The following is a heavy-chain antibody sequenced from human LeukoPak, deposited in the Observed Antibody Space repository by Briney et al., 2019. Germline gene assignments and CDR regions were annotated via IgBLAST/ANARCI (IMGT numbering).Heavy chain of an antibody. J-gene: IGHJ4*02. CDR3: ATQAGGRYFDY. Sequence: GGSLRLSCAASGFTFSSYWMHWVRQVPGKGLVWVSRINTDGSSTTYADSVKGRFTISRDNAKNTLYLQMNSLRAEDTAVYYCATQAGGRYFDYWGQGTLVTVSS. V-gene: IGHV3-74*01. CDR2: INTDGSST. CDR1: GFTFSSYW. D-gene: IGHD3-10*01.